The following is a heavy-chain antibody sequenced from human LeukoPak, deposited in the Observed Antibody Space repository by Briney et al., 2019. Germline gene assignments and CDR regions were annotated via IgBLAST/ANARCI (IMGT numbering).Heavy chain of an antibody. J-gene: IGHJ6*02. Sequence: SSETLSLTCTVSGGSISSSSYSWGWIRQPPGKGLEWIGSIYYSGSTYYNPSLKSRVTISVDTSKNQFSLKLSSVTAADTAVYYCARHDSYYYYGMDVWGQGTTVTVSS. CDR3: ARHDSYYYYGMDV. CDR2: IYYSGST. D-gene: IGHD2-21*02. V-gene: IGHV4-39*01. CDR1: GGSISSSSYS.